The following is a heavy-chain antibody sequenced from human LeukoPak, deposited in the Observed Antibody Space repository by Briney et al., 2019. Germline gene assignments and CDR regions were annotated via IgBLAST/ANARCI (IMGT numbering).Heavy chain of an antibody. Sequence: TGGSLRLSCAASGFTFSSFWMSWVRQAPGKGLEWVANIKQDGSEKYYVDSVKGRFTISGDNAKNSLYLQMNSLRAEDTAVYYCARDGGTNWFDPWGQGTLVTVSS. CDR3: ARDGGTNWFDP. J-gene: IGHJ5*02. D-gene: IGHD3-16*01. V-gene: IGHV3-7*01. CDR1: GFTFSSFW. CDR2: IKQDGSEK.